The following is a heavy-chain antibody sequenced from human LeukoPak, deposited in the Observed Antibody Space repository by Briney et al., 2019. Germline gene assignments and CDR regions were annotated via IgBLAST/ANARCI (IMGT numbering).Heavy chain of an antibody. CDR3: ARDSGEVPDY. CDR2: IIPNNGDT. CDR1: GYTFSGYY. V-gene: IGHV1-2*02. D-gene: IGHD3-10*01. Sequence: ASVKVSCKPSGYTFSGYYLHWVRQAPGQGLEWMGWIIPNNGDTYSAQKFQGRVIMTRDTSITTAYMELRRLRSDDTAVYYCARDSGEVPDYWGQGTLVTVSS. J-gene: IGHJ4*02.